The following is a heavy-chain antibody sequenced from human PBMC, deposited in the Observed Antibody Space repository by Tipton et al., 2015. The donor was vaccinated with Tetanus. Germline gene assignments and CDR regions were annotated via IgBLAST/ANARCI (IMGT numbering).Heavy chain of an antibody. J-gene: IGHJ5*02. CDR3: ARVFGDYQQDWFDP. D-gene: IGHD4-17*01. V-gene: IGHV4-31*03. Sequence: LRLSCTVSGGSISSDDYYWSWIRQQPGKGLEWIGYIFYSGSTYYSPSLKSRVAISVDTSKNQFSLKLRSVTAADTAVYYCARVFGDYQQDWFDPWGQGTLVTVSS. CDR2: IFYSGST. CDR1: GGSISSDDYY.